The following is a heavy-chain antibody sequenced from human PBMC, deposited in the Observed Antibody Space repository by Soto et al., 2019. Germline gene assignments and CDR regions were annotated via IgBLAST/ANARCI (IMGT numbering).Heavy chain of an antibody. Sequence: GGSLRLSCTASGFTFGDYAMSWFRQAPGKGLEWVGFIRSKAYGGTTEYAASVKGRFTISRDDTKSIAYLQMNSLKTEDTAVYYCTRPYSSSWYNWFDPWGQGTLVTVSS. J-gene: IGHJ5*02. D-gene: IGHD6-13*01. CDR1: GFTFGDYA. CDR3: TRPYSSSWYNWFDP. V-gene: IGHV3-49*03. CDR2: IRSKAYGGTT.